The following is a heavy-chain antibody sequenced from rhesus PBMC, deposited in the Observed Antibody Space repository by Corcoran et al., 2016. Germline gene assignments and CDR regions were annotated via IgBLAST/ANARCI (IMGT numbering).Heavy chain of an antibody. J-gene: IGHJ3*01. CDR3: ARDGEYCTGSGCYGAFDF. Sequence: QVQLQASGPGLVKPSETLSLTCAVSGGSFSYSSYWSWIRQPPGTGLGWIGYIYGSGDSTYYNPSRKSRVTISTDTSKNQFSLKLSSVTAADTAVYYWARDGEYCTGSGCYGAFDFWGQGLRVTVSS. V-gene: IGHV4S7*01. D-gene: IGHD2-21*01. CDR2: IYGSGDST. CDR1: GGSFSYSSY.